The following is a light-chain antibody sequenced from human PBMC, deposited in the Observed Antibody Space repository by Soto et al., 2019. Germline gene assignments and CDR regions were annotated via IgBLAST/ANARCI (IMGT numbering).Light chain of an antibody. J-gene: IGLJ1*01. Sequence: QSVLTQPPSASGTPGQRVIISCSGSSSSIGSNTVNWYRQHPGTAPTVLIYTDDQRPSGVPARFSGSRSGNTASLTVSGLQADDEADYYCSSYAGNNISLVFGTGTKLTVL. CDR2: TDD. CDR1: SSSIGSNT. CDR3: SSYAGNNISLV. V-gene: IGLV1-44*01.